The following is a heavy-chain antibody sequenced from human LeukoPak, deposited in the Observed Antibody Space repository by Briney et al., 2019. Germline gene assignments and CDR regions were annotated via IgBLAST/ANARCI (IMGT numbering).Heavy chain of an antibody. CDR1: GYTFTSYG. J-gene: IGHJ4*02. CDR2: ISAYNGNT. CDR3: ARQLGATTNPVY. V-gene: IGHV1-18*01. D-gene: IGHD1-26*01. Sequence: ASVKVSCKASGYTFTSYGISWVRQAPGQGLEWMGWISAYNGNTNYAQKLQGRVTMTTDTSTSTAYIELRSLRSDDTAVYYCARQLGATTNPVYWGQGTLVTVSS.